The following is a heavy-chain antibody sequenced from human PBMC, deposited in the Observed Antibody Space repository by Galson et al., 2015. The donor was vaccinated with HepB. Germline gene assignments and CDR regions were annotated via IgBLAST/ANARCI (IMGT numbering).Heavy chain of an antibody. D-gene: IGHD6-13*01. V-gene: IGHV5-51*01. CDR2: IYPGDSDT. CDR3: ARFTAAGQGWAGFDP. J-gene: IGHJ5*02. CDR1: GDSFTSYW. Sequence: QSGAEVKKPGESLKISCKDSGDSFTSYWIAWVRQMPGKGLEWMGIIYPGDSDTRYSPSFQGQVTISADKSVSTAYLQLSSLKASDTAIYYCARFTAAGQGWAGFDPWGQGTLVTVSS.